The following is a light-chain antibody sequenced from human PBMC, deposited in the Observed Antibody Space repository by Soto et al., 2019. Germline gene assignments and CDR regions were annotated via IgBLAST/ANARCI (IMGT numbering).Light chain of an antibody. V-gene: IGKV1-39*01. CDR1: QSISSY. CDR2: AAT. Sequence: DLQMTQSPSSLSASVGDRVTITCRASQSISSYLNWYQQKPGKAPKLLIYAATSLQSGVPSRFSGSGSGTDVTLTISSLQPEDFATYYCQQSYSTHGTFGQGTMLEIK. CDR3: QQSYSTHGT. J-gene: IGKJ2*02.